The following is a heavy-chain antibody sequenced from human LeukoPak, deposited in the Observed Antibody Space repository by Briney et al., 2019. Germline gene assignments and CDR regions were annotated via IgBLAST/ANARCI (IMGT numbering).Heavy chain of an antibody. D-gene: IGHD1-1*01. CDR2: INPSGGST. V-gene: IGHV1-46*01. J-gene: IGHJ3*02. CDR3: AREERYNWNDGDAFDI. Sequence: ASVKVSCKASGYTFTSYYMHWVRQAPGQGLEWVGIINPSGGSTSYAQKFQGRVTMTRDTSTSTVYMELSSLRSEDTAVYYCAREERYNWNDGDAFDIWGQGTMVTASS. CDR1: GYTFTSYY.